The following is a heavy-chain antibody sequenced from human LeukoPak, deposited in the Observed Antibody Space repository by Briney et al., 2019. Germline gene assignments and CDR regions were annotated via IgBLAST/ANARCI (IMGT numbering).Heavy chain of an antibody. CDR1: GFTFSGSA. CDR3: TRGSSNNYYYGMDV. D-gene: IGHD2-2*01. J-gene: IGHJ6*02. Sequence: GGSLRLSCAASGFTFSGSAMHWVRQASGKGLEWVGRIRSKTNDYATAYAASVKGRFTISRDDLNNTAHLQMNSLKTEDTAVYYCTRGSSNNYYYGMDVWGQGTTVTVSS. CDR2: IRSKTNDYAT. V-gene: IGHV3-73*01.